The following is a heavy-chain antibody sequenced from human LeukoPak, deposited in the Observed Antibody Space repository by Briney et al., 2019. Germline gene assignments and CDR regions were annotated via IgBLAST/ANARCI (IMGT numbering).Heavy chain of an antibody. V-gene: IGHV3-30*02. Sequence: PGGSLRLSCAASGFTFSSYGTHWVRQAPGKGLEWVAFIRYDGSNKYYTDSVKGRFTISRDNSKNTLYLQMNYLRAEDTAVYYCAKDEWEFLIDYWGQGTLVIVSS. CDR2: IRYDGSNK. CDR3: AKDEWEFLIDY. D-gene: IGHD1-26*01. J-gene: IGHJ4*02. CDR1: GFTFSSYG.